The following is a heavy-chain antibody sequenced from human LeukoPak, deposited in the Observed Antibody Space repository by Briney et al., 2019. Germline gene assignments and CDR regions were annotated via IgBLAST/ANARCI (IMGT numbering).Heavy chain of an antibody. J-gene: IGHJ4*02. CDR3: AKGAAAGTY. D-gene: IGHD6-13*01. CDR1: GFTFSSYG. Sequence: GGSLRLSGAASGFTFSSYGMHWVRQAPGKGLEWVSYISSSGSTIYYADSVKGRFTISRDNAKNSLYLQMNSLRAEDTAVYYCAKGAAAGTYWGQGTLVTVSS. CDR2: ISSSGSTI. V-gene: IGHV3-48*04.